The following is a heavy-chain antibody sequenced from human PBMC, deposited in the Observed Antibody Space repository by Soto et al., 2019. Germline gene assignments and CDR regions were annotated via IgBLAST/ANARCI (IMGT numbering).Heavy chain of an antibody. CDR2: ISGGGGRP. Sequence: KGLELVPIISGGGGRPNYADSVKGRFTISRDNSKNMVYLQMNSLRAEDTAVYYCAKDGVFYHAEDGIRVWSTVSAFLLNRSSDL. V-gene: IGHV3-23*01. J-gene: IGHJ2*01. D-gene: IGHD3-3*01. CDR3: AKDGVFYHAEDGIRVWSTVSAFLLNRSSDL.